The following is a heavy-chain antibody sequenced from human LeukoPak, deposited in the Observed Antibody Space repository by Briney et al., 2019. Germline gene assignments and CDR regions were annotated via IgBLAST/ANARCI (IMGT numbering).Heavy chain of an antibody. Sequence: PGGSLRLSCAASGFTVSSNYMSWVRQAPGKGLEWLAVIYSGSSTYYADSVKGRFTISRDNSKNTLYLQMNSLRAEDTAVYYCARGDSVVTAAYWGQGTLVSVSS. V-gene: IGHV3-53*01. CDR1: GFTVSSNY. CDR2: IYSGSST. CDR3: ARGDSVVTAAY. D-gene: IGHD2-21*02. J-gene: IGHJ4*02.